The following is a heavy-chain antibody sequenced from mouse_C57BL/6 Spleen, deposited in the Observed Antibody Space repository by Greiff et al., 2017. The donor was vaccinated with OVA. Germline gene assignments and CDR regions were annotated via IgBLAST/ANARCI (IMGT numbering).Heavy chain of an antibody. V-gene: IGHV1-15*01. D-gene: IGHD1-1*01. J-gene: IGHJ2*01. CDR3: TREVPTVGFDT. CDR2: IDPETGGT. Sequence: QVQLQQSGAELVRPGASVTLSCKASGYTFTDYEMHWVKQTPVHGLEWIGAIDPETGGTAYNQKFKGKAILTADKSSSTAYMELRSLTSEDSAVYYCTREVPTVGFDTRGQGTTLTVSP. CDR1: GYTFTDYE.